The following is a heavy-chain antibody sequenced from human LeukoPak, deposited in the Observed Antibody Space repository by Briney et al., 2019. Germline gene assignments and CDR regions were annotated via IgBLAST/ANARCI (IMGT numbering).Heavy chain of an antibody. CDR1: GGTLNSFY. CDR2: VYYTGKT. CDR3: ARWNAVITSLDH. J-gene: IGHJ4*02. Sequence: SETLSLTCSVSGGTLNSFYWSWIRQPPGKGLEYIGYVYYTGKTNYNPSFKSRVTLSADTSKNQFSLKLSSVTVADTAVYYCARWNAVITSLDHWGQGILVAVSS. D-gene: IGHD3-16*01. V-gene: IGHV4-59*08.